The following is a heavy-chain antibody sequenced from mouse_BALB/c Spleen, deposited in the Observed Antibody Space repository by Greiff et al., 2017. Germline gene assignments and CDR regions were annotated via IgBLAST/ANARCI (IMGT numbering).Heavy chain of an antibody. V-gene: IGHV1-63*02. CDR3: ARKSGNYVGPWFAY. J-gene: IGHJ3*01. CDR1: GYTFTNYW. Sequence: VQLQQSGAELVRPGTSVKISCKASGYTFTNYWLGWVKQRPGHGLEWIGDIYPGGGYTNYNEKFKGKATLTADTSSSTAYMQLSSLTSEDSAVYFCARKSGNYVGPWFAYWGQGTLVTVSA. CDR2: IYPGGGYT. D-gene: IGHD2-1*01.